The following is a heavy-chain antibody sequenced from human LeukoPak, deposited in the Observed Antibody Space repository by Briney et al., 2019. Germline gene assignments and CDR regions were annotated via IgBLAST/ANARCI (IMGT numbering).Heavy chain of an antibody. J-gene: IGHJ4*02. V-gene: IGHV3-48*03. CDR2: ISSSGSTI. CDR1: GFTFSSYE. CDR3: ASAGVVVVAATPDY. D-gene: IGHD2-15*01. Sequence: AGGSLRLSCAASGFTFSSYEMNWVRQAPGKGLEWVSYISSSGSTIYYADSVKGRFTISRDNAKNSLYLQMNSLRAEDTAVYYCASAGVVVVAATPDYWGQGTLVTVSS.